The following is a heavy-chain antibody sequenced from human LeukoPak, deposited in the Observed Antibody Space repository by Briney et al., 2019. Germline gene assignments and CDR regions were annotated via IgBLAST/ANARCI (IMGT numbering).Heavy chain of an antibody. D-gene: IGHD5-12*01. Sequence: GGSLRLSCAASGFTFDDYAMHWVRQAPGKGLEWVSGISWNSGSICYADSVKGRFTISRDNAKNSLYLQMNSLRAEDTALYYCAAMQWLRPSRGWFDPWRQGTLVTVSS. CDR3: AAMQWLRPSRGWFDP. J-gene: IGHJ5*02. CDR2: ISWNSGSI. CDR1: GFTFDDYA. V-gene: IGHV3-9*01.